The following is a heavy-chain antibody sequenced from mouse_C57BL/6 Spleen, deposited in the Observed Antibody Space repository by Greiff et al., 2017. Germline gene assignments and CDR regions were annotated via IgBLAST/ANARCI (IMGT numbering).Heavy chain of an antibody. D-gene: IGHD1-1*01. J-gene: IGHJ2*01. CDR1: GFNIKDDY. CDR3: TTPHYYGSSYVDFDY. Sequence: VQLQQSGAELVRPGASVKLSCTASGFNIKDDYMHWVKQRPEQGLEWIGWIDPENGDTEYASKFQGKATITADTSSNTAYLQLSSLTSEDTAVYYCTTPHYYGSSYVDFDYWGQGTTLTVSS. CDR2: IDPENGDT. V-gene: IGHV14-4*01.